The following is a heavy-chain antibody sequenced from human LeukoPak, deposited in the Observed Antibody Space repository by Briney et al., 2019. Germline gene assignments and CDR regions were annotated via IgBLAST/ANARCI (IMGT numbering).Heavy chain of an antibody. CDR3: ARDPTVALFDY. D-gene: IGHD4-11*01. Sequence: GKSLRLSCAASGFTFSSYGMHWVRQAPGKGLEWVSSISSSSTYIYYSDSVKGRFTISRDNAKNSLYLQMNSLRAEDTALYYCARDPTVALFDYWGQGTLVTVSS. V-gene: IGHV3-21*01. J-gene: IGHJ4*02. CDR2: ISSSSTYI. CDR1: GFTFSSYG.